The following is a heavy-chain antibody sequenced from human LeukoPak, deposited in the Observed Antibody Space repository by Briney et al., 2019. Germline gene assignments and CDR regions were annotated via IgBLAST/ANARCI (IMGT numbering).Heavy chain of an antibody. CDR2: ISAYNGDT. CDR3: ARGRDYVWGSRDAFDI. J-gene: IGHJ3*02. V-gene: IGHV1-18*01. D-gene: IGHD3-16*01. CDR1: GYTFTSYG. Sequence: ASVKVSCKASGYTFTSYGISWVRQAPGQGLEWMGWISAYNGDTKYGQNFQGRVTMTTDTSTTTAYMDLRSLRSDDTAVYYCARGRDYVWGSRDAFDIWGQGTMVTVSS.